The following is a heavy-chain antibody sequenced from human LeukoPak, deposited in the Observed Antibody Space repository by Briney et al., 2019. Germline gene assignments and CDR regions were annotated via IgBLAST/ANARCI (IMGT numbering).Heavy chain of an antibody. CDR3: ARQNTIYCSSTSCYRFDY. Sequence: PSETLSLTCTVSGGPVSSFYWSWIRQPPGKGLEWIGYMYYSGSTNYNPSLKSRVTISVDTSKNQFSLKLSSVTAADTAVYYCARQNTIYCSSTSCYRFDYWGQGTLVTVSS. CDR2: MYYSGST. CDR1: GGPVSSFY. V-gene: IGHV4-59*08. D-gene: IGHD2-2*02. J-gene: IGHJ4*02.